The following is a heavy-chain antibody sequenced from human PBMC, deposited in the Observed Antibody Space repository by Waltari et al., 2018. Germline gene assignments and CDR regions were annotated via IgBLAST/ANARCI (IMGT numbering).Heavy chain of an antibody. V-gene: IGHV1-69-2*01. CDR2: VDPEDGET. Sequence: EVQLVQSGAEVKKPGATVKISCKASGYTFTDYYMHWVQQAPGQGLEWMGRVDPEDGETIYAEKFQGRVTITADTSTDTAYMELSSLRSEDTAVYYCATDVGDYGDYYYYYMDVWGKGTTVTVSS. D-gene: IGHD4-17*01. CDR3: ATDVGDYGDYYYYYMDV. CDR1: GYTFTDYY. J-gene: IGHJ6*03.